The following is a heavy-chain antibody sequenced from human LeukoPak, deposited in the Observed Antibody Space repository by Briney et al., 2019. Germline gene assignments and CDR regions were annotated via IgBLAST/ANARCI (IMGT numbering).Heavy chain of an antibody. D-gene: IGHD5-12*01. V-gene: IGHV3-30-3*01. J-gene: IGHJ4*02. CDR2: ISYDGSNK. CDR3: ARDPGYSNSPYYLDY. Sequence: PGGSLRLSCAASGFTFSSYAMHWVRQAPGKGLEWVAVISYDGSNKYYADSVKGRFTISRDNAKNSLYLQMNSLRAEDTAVFYCARDPGYSNSPYYLDYWGQGTLVTVSS. CDR1: GFTFSSYA.